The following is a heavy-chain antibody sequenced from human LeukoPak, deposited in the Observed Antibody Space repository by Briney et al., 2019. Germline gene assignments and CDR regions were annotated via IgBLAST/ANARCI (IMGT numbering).Heavy chain of an antibody. CDR3: ARGFRGYFVFGGAFFDY. J-gene: IGHJ4*02. D-gene: IGHD3-16*01. CDR1: GYSISSGYY. Sequence: PSETLSLTCTVSGYSISSGYYWGWIRQPPGKGLEWIGSIYHSGSTYYNPSLKSRVTISVDTSKNQFSLKLTTVTAADTAVYYCARGFRGYFVFGGAFFDYWGQGTLVTASS. V-gene: IGHV4-38-2*02. CDR2: IYHSGST.